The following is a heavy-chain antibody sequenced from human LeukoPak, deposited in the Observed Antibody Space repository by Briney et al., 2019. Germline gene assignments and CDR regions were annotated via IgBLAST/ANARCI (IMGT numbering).Heavy chain of an antibody. J-gene: IGHJ5*02. Sequence: SETLSLTCSVSGGPISDYYWSWIRQSPAEGLEWIGYIYYSGGTGDTNYNPSLNIGVTISVDASKNQFSLNLISVTAADTGVYYCARHSSGFSWFDPWGQGILVTVSS. D-gene: IGHD6-19*01. CDR3: ARHSSGFSWFDP. CDR1: GGPISDYY. V-gene: IGHV4-59*01. CDR2: IYYSGGTGDT.